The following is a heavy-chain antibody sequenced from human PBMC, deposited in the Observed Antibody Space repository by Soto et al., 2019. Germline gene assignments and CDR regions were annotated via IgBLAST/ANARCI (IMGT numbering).Heavy chain of an antibody. CDR2: ISSSSSYI. CDR3: ASQYSSSWYY. J-gene: IGHJ4*02. CDR1: GFTFSSYS. V-gene: IGHV3-21*01. D-gene: IGHD6-13*01. Sequence: GGSLRLSCAASGFTFSSYSMNWVRQAPGKGLEGVSSISSSSSYIYYADSVKGRFTISRDNAKNSLYLQMNSLRAEDPAVYSFASQYSSSWYYWGQGTLVTVSS.